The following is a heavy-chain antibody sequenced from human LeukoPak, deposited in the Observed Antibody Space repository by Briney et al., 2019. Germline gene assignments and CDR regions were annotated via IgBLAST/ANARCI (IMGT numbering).Heavy chain of an antibody. CDR3: ARDMYFGVMDV. J-gene: IGHJ6*03. CDR2: ICSAGSR. D-gene: IGHD3-10*01. Sequence: GGSLRLSCIASGFTVSSKYINCVCHAPEKGLWWVSDICSAGSRYYAVSVQGRFTISRDNSKNTLHLQMNSLRAEDTAVYYCARDMYFGVMDVWGKGTRVTISS. V-gene: IGHV3-53*01. CDR1: GFTVSSKY.